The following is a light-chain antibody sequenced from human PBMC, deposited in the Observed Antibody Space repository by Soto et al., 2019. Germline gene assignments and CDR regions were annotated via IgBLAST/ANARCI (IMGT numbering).Light chain of an antibody. CDR2: GAS. CDR3: QQASSFPLT. CDR1: QVISSW. V-gene: IGKV1-12*01. Sequence: IQMTQSPSSVSASVGDSVTITCRASQVISSWLAWYQVKPGKDPKLLIYGASTRESGVPSRFSASESGTLFTLTINSLQPEDFATYYCQQASSFPLTFGGGTTVEI. J-gene: IGKJ4*01.